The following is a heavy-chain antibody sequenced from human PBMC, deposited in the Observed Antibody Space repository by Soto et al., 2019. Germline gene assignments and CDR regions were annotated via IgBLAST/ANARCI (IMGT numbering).Heavy chain of an antibody. CDR2: INAGNGNT. D-gene: IGHD6-6*01. CDR3: ARSSGSSSSYWFDP. V-gene: IGHV1-3*01. J-gene: IGHJ5*02. CDR1: GYTFTSYA. Sequence: ASVKVSCKASGYTFTSYARHWVRQAPGQRLEWMGWINAGNGNTKYSQKFQGRVTITRDTSASTAYMELSSLRSEDTAVYYCARSSGSSSSYWFDPWGQGTLVTVSS.